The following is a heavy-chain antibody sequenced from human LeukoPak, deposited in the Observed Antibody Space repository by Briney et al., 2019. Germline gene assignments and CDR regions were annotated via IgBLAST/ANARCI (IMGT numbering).Heavy chain of an antibody. J-gene: IGHJ4*02. D-gene: IGHD2-2*01. CDR2: IYHSGST. V-gene: IGHV4-30-2*05. CDR3: ARALGCSSTSCYRHIDY. CDR1: GGSISSGGYS. Sequence: PSETLSLTCAVSGGSISSGGYSWSWIRQPPGKGLEWIGYIYHSGSTYYNPSLKSRVTISVDTSKNQFSLKLSSVTAADTAVYYCARALGCSSTSCYRHIDYWGQGTLVTVSS.